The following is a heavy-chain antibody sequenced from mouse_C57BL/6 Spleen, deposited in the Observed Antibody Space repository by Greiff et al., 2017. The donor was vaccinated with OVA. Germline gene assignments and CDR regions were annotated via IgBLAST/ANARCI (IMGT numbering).Heavy chain of an antibody. J-gene: IGHJ3*01. CDR2: IDPNSGGT. CDR3: ARSNYDGYYAWFAY. CDR1: GYTFTSYW. D-gene: IGHD2-3*01. Sequence: QVQLQQPGTELVKPGASVKLSCKASGYTFTSYWMHWVKQRPGQGLEWIGRIDPNSGGTKYNEKFKSKATLTVDKPSSTAYMQLSSLTSEDSAVYYCARSNYDGYYAWFAYWGQGTLVTVSA. V-gene: IGHV1-72*01.